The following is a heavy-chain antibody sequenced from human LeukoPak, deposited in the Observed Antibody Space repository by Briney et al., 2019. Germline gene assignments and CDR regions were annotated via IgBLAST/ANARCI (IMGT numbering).Heavy chain of an antibody. CDR3: VRLLAYNSGGEAFDH. D-gene: IGHD1-20*01. Sequence: GGSLRLSCAASGFTFSNYEMNWVRQAPGKGLEWLSYISFSGSMQSYADSVRGRFTISRDNAKNSLYLQMNSLRAEDTAVYYCVRLLAYNSGGEAFDHWGQGTLVTVSS. J-gene: IGHJ4*02. CDR2: ISFSGSMQ. CDR1: GFTFSNYE. V-gene: IGHV3-48*03.